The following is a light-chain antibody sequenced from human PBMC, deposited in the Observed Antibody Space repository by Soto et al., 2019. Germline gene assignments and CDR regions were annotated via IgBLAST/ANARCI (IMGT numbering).Light chain of an antibody. Sequence: NFMLTQPHSVSESPAKTVTISCTRSSGSIASNYVQWYQQRPGSAPTTVIYEDNQRPSGVPDRFSGSIDSSSNSASLTISGLKTEDEADYYCQSYDSSNRVFGGGTKLTVL. V-gene: IGLV6-57*04. CDR1: SGSIASNY. CDR2: EDN. J-gene: IGLJ2*01. CDR3: QSYDSSNRV.